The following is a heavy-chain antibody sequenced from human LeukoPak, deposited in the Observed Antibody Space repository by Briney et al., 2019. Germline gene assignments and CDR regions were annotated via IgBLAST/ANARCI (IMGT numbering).Heavy chain of an antibody. CDR1: GITVSSNY. J-gene: IGHJ4*02. Sequence: GGSLRLSCAASGITVSSNYMSWVRQAPGKGLGWVSVVSSGGSTYYADSVKGRFTISRDNPKNTLYLQMNSLRAEDTAVYYCARPNPINSNHHLYYFDYWGQGTLVTVSS. V-gene: IGHV3-53*01. D-gene: IGHD2/OR15-2a*01. CDR2: VSSGGST. CDR3: ARPNPINSNHHLYYFDY.